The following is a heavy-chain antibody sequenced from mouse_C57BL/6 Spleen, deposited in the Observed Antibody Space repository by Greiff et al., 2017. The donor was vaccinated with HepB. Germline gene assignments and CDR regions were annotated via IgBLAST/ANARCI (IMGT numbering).Heavy chain of an antibody. CDR3: ARDGGAQATWSWFAY. CDR1: GYTFTSYW. J-gene: IGHJ3*01. CDR2: INPSNGGT. D-gene: IGHD3-2*02. Sequence: QVQLQQSGTELVKPGASVKLSCKASGYTFTSYWMHWVKQRPGQGLEWIGNINPSNGGTNYNEKFKSKATLTVDKSSSTAYMQLSSLTSEDSAVYYCARDGGAQATWSWFAYWGQGTLVTVSA. V-gene: IGHV1-53*01.